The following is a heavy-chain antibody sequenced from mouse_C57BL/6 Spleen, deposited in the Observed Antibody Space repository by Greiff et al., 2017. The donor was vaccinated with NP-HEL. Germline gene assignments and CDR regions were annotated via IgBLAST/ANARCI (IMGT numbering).Heavy chain of an antibody. D-gene: IGHD3-1*01. V-gene: IGHV3-6*01. CDR3: ARDRAGTQFAY. J-gene: IGHJ3*01. CDR1: GYSITSGYY. CDR2: ISYDGSN. Sequence: EVKLQESGPGLVKPSQSLSLTCSVTGYSITSGYYWNWIRQFPGNKLEWMGYISYDGSNNYNPSLKNRISITRDTSKNQFFLKLNSVTTEDTATYYCARDRAGTQFAYWGQGTLVTVSA.